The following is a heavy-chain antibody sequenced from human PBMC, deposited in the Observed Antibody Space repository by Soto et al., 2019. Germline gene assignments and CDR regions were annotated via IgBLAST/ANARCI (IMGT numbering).Heavy chain of an antibody. Sequence: QVQLQQWGAGLLKPSETLSLTCAVYGRSFSGYYWSWIRQPPGKGLEWIGEINHSGSTNYNPSLTSRVTLSVDTSQNQFSLNLSSVTAADTAVYYCARAYGGNSGVFDYWGQGTLVTVSS. D-gene: IGHD4-17*01. J-gene: IGHJ4*02. CDR2: INHSGST. CDR1: GRSFSGYY. V-gene: IGHV4-34*01. CDR3: ARAYGGNSGVFDY.